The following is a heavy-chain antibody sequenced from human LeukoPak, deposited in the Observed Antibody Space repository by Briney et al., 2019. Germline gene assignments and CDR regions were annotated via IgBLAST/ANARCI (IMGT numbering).Heavy chain of an antibody. CDR3: ARSGGIAVAGSFDY. CDR2: IYHSGST. J-gene: IGHJ4*02. CDR1: GGSISSSNW. D-gene: IGHD6-19*01. V-gene: IGHV4-4*02. Sequence: SGTLSLTCAVSGGSISSSNWWSWVRQPPGKGLEWIGEIYHSGSTNYNPSLKSRVTISVDKSKNQFSPKLSSVTAADTAVYYCARSGGIAVAGSFDYWGQGTLVTVSS.